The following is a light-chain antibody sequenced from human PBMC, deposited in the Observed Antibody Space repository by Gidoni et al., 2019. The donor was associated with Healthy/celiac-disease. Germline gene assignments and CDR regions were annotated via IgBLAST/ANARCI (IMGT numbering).Light chain of an antibody. Sequence: GDRVTITCRASQSISSYLNWYQQKPGKAPKLLIYAASSLQSGVPSRFSGSGSGTDFTLTISSLQPEDFATYYCQQSYSTPYTFGQGTKLEIK. CDR3: QQSYSTPYT. V-gene: IGKV1-39*01. CDR2: AAS. CDR1: QSISSY. J-gene: IGKJ2*01.